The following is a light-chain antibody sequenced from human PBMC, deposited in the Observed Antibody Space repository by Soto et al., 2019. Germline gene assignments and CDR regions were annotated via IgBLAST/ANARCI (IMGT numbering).Light chain of an antibody. CDR2: KAS. J-gene: IGKJ1*01. CDR3: QQHNSFPWT. V-gene: IGKV1-5*03. Sequence: DIQMTQSPSTLSASVGDTLPISCRASQSFSSWLAWYQQKPGKAPKLLIYKASSLQSGVPSRFSGSGSGTEFTLTISSLQPDDFATYYCQQHNSFPWTFGQGTKVDIK. CDR1: QSFSSW.